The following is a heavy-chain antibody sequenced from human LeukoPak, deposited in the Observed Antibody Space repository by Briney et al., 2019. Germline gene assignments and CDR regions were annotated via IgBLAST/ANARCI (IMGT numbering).Heavy chain of an antibody. CDR2: TYYSGST. D-gene: IGHD3-10*01. CDR3: ARVMSSGSPLDY. J-gene: IGHJ4*02. Sequence: PSETLSLTCTVSGSSISSGDYYWSWIRQHPGKGLEWIGYTYYSGSTYYNPSLKSRVTMSVDTSKNQFSLKLSSVTAADTAVYYCARVMSSGSPLDYWGQGTLVTVSS. CDR1: GSSISSGDYY. V-gene: IGHV4-31*03.